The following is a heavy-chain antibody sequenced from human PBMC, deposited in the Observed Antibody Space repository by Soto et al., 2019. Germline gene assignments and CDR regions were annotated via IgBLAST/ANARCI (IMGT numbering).Heavy chain of an antibody. Sequence: QVQLVQSGAEVKKPGSSVKVSCKASGGTLTSYAMSWVRQAPGQGLEWMGGILPIFGTANYAQKFQGRVTITADESTSTAYMELSSLRSVDTAVYYCARNLVRGGSYSMGLNYFDYWGQGTLVTVSS. CDR3: ARNLVRGGSYSMGLNYFDY. CDR2: ILPIFGTA. V-gene: IGHV1-69*01. D-gene: IGHD1-26*01. CDR1: GGTLTSYA. J-gene: IGHJ4*02.